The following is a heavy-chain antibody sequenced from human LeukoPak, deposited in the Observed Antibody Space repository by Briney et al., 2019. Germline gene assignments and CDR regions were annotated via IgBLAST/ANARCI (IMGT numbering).Heavy chain of an antibody. CDR3: TTEGYISWLDY. CDR2: IKGKTDGGTT. D-gene: IGHD6-13*01. Sequence: GGSLRLSCAASGFTFSNAWMSWVRQAPGKGLEWVGRIKGKTDGGTTDYAAPVKGRFTISRDDSKNTLYLQMNSLKTEDTAVYYCTTEGYISWLDYWGQGTLVTVSS. CDR1: GFTFSNAW. J-gene: IGHJ4*02. V-gene: IGHV3-15*01.